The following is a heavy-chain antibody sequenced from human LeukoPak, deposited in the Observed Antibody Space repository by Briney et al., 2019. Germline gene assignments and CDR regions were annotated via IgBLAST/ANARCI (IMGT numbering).Heavy chain of an antibody. V-gene: IGHV3-23*01. J-gene: IGHJ4*02. CDR3: AKKGFGELVIDY. CDR2: ISGSGGST. CDR1: GFTFSSYA. Sequence: GGSLTLSCAVSGFTFSSYAMSWVRQAPRKGLEWVSAISGSGGSTYYADSVKGRFTISRDNSKNTLYLQMNSLRAEDTPVYYCAKKGFGELVIDYWGPGTLVTVSS. D-gene: IGHD3-10*01.